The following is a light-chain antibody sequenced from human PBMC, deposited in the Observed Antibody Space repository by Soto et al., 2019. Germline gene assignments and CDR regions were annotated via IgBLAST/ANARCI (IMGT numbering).Light chain of an antibody. CDR1: QSLTSSY. V-gene: IGKV3-20*01. CDR3: QQYGSSPLT. J-gene: IGKJ4*01. Sequence: EIVLTQSPGTLSLSPGEGATLSCRASQSLTSSYLAWYQQKPGQAPRLLIYVASSRATGIPDRFSGSGSGTDFTLTISRLEPEDFAVYYCQQYGSSPLTFGGGTKVEIK. CDR2: VAS.